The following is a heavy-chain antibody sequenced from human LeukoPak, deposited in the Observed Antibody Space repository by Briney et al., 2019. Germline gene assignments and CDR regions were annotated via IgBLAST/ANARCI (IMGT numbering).Heavy chain of an antibody. Sequence: GGSLRLSCAASGFTFSNFAMSWVRQAPGKGLEWVSNIRSNGRDTYYTDSVKGRFTISRDNSKNTLYLEMNSLRAEDTAVYYCAKGGYTTSFDPWGQGTLVTVSS. D-gene: IGHD2-15*01. CDR3: AKGGYTTSFDP. J-gene: IGHJ5*02. CDR2: IRSNGRDT. V-gene: IGHV3-23*01. CDR1: GFTFSNFA.